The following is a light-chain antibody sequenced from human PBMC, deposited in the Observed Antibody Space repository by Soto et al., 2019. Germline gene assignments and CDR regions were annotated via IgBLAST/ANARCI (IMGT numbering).Light chain of an antibody. V-gene: IGKV3-20*01. J-gene: IGKJ1*01. CDR1: QSVAGSS. CDR3: QQYGSSGT. Sequence: EIVLTQSPGTLSLSPGDRATLSCRASQSVAGSSLAWYQQKPGQAPRLLMYGASSRATGIPARFSGSGSGTDFTLTISRLEPEDFAVYYCQQYGSSGTFGQGTKVDIK. CDR2: GAS.